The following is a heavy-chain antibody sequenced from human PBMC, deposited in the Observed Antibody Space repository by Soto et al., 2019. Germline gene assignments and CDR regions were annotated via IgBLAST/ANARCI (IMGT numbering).Heavy chain of an antibody. V-gene: IGHV3-23*01. CDR3: AKNNELELPRVIDF. CDR2: MSGSSSTT. CDR1: GLTFSNYA. J-gene: IGHJ4*02. Sequence: PGGSLRLSCATSGLTFSNYAMSWVRQAPGGGLEWVSSMSGSSSTTYYADSVRGRFTISSDRAKNKLYLQMSSLRAEDTALYYCAKNNELELPRVIDFWGQGTLVTVSS. D-gene: IGHD1-7*01.